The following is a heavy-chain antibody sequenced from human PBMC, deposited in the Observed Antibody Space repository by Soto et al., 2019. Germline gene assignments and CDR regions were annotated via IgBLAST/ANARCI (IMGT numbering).Heavy chain of an antibody. V-gene: IGHV1-2*04. D-gene: IGHD1-20*01. CDR3: ARDRGYNWSHYGMDV. CDR1: GYTFTGYY. CDR2: INPNSGGT. Sequence: ASVKVSCKASGYTFTGYYMHWVRQAPGQGLEWMGWINPNSGGTNYAQKFRGWVTMTRDTSISTAYMELSRLRSDDTAVYYCARDRGYNWSHYGMDVWGQGTTVTVSS. J-gene: IGHJ6*02.